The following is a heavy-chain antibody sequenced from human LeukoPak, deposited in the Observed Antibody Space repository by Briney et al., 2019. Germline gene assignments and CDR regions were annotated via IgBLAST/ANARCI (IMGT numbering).Heavy chain of an antibody. D-gene: IGHD6-19*01. J-gene: IGHJ4*02. CDR1: GGSMSSSSDY. CDR3: TALIAVAGTPFVY. Sequence: PSETLSLPCTVTGGSMSSSSDYWGWIRLPPGNGLEWIGNIFYSGSTYYNPSLKSRVTISVDTSKNQFPLKLSSVTAADTAVYYCTALIAVAGTPFVYWGQGTLVTVSS. CDR2: IFYSGST. V-gene: IGHV4-39*06.